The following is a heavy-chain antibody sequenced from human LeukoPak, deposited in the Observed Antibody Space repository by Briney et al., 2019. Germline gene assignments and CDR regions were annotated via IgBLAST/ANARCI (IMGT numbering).Heavy chain of an antibody. Sequence: GGSLRLSCAASGFTFSSYAMSWVRQAPGKGLEWVSAISGSGGSTYYADSVKGRFTISRDNAKKSLYLQMNSLRAEDTAVYYCARVGESDYGDYGESDYYYYMDVWGKGTTVTISS. CDR3: ARVGESDYGDYGESDYYYYMDV. D-gene: IGHD4-17*01. J-gene: IGHJ6*03. V-gene: IGHV3-23*01. CDR1: GFTFSSYA. CDR2: ISGSGGST.